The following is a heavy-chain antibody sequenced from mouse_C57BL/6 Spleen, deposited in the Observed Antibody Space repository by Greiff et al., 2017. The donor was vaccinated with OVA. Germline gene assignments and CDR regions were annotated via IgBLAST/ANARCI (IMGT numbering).Heavy chain of an antibody. CDR3: KNRQLRLQFAY. D-gene: IGHD3-2*02. Sequence: VKLMESGAELVRPGASVTLSCKASGYTFTDYEMHWVKQTPVHGLEWIGAIDPETGGTAYNQKFKGKAILTADKSSSTAYMELRSLTSEDAAVYYCKNRQLRLQFAYWGQGTLVTVSA. CDR2: IDPETGGT. V-gene: IGHV1-15*01. J-gene: IGHJ3*01. CDR1: GYTFTDYE.